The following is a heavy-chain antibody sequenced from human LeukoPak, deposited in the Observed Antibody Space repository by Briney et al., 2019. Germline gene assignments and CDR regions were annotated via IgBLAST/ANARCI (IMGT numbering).Heavy chain of an antibody. V-gene: IGHV4-39*01. Sequence: LPETLSLTCTVSGGSISSSSAYWGWIRQPPGKGLEWIGSIYYSKNTYYNPSFKSRVTISADTSKNQFSLTLGSVSATDTAVYYCVSPRGFSYGYFDYWGQGTLVTVSS. CDR2: IYYSKNT. D-gene: IGHD5-18*01. CDR3: VSPRGFSYGYFDY. J-gene: IGHJ4*02. CDR1: GGSISSSSAY.